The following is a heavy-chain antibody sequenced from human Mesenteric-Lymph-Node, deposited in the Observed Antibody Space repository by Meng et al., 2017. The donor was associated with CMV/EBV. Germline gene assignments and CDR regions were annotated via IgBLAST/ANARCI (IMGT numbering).Heavy chain of an antibody. D-gene: IGHD6-19*01. V-gene: IGHV4-4*07. CDR1: GGSISSYY. CDR2: IYTSGST. Sequence: SETLSLTCTVSGGSISSYYWSWIRQPAGKGLEWIGRIYTSGSTNYNPSLKSRVTMSVDTSKNQFSLKLSSVTAADTAVYYCARGTPNSSGWKRYYYYGMDVWGQGTTVTVS. J-gene: IGHJ6*02. CDR3: ARGTPNSSGWKRYYYYGMDV.